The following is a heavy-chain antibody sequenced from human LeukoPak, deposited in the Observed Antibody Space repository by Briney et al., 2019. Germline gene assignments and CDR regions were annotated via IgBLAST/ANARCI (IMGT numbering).Heavy chain of an antibody. CDR3: TREAAAGIDY. CDR1: GFTFSTYW. J-gene: IGHJ4*02. V-gene: IGHV3-7*01. Sequence: GGSLRLSCAASGFTFSTYWMSWVRQAPGKGLEGVANIKQDGREKYYLDSVKGRFTISRDNAKNSLYMQMTSLRAEDTAVYFCTREAAAGIDYWGQGTLVTVSS. CDR2: IKQDGREK. D-gene: IGHD6-13*01.